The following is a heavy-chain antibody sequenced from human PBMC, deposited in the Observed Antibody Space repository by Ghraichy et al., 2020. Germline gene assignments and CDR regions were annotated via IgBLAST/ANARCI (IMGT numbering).Heavy chain of an antibody. Sequence: GESLNISCAASGFTFSDYWMSWVRQAPGKGLEWVANINEDGSEKYYVDSVKGRFTISRDNAKNSLYLHMNSLRAEDTVVYYCARGVRDRPGLGDYWGQGTLVTVSS. CDR1: GFTFSDYW. D-gene: IGHD1-14*01. CDR2: INEDGSEK. J-gene: IGHJ4*02. CDR3: ARGVRDRPGLGDY. V-gene: IGHV3-7*04.